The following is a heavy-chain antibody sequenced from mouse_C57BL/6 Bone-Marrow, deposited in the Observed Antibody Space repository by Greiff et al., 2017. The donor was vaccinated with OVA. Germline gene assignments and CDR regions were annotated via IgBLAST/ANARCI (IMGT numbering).Heavy chain of an antibody. CDR1: GYTFTSYG. Sequence: VKLMESGAELARPGASVKLSCTASGYTFTSYGISWVKQRTGQGLEWIGEIYPRGGNTYYNEKFKGKATLTADKSSSTAYMELRSLTSEDSAVYFCAREGITTVVYFDYWGQGTTLTVSS. J-gene: IGHJ2*01. V-gene: IGHV1-81*01. CDR2: IYPRGGNT. D-gene: IGHD1-1*01. CDR3: AREGITTVVYFDY.